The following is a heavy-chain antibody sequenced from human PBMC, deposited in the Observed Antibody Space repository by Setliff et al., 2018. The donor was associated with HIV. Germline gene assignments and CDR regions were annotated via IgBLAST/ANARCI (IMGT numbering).Heavy chain of an antibody. J-gene: IGHJ1*01. CDR1: GYSISSGYY. CDR3: ARHRGARSGLYAVAQYFKY. V-gene: IGHV4-38-2*01. Sequence: KTSETLSLTCAVSGYSISSGYYWAWIRQPPGKGLEWIGSMYYSGSTYYNPSFKSRVTISADTSKNQVSLTLKSVTAADTAVYYCARHRGARSGLYAVAQYFKYWGQGTLVTVSS. CDR2: MYYSGST. D-gene: IGHD6-19*01.